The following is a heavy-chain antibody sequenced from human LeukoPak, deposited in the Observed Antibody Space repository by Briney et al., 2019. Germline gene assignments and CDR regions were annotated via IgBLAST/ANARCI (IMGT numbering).Heavy chain of an antibody. D-gene: IGHD3-10*01. V-gene: IGHV5-51*01. CDR2: IYPGDSDT. J-gene: IGHJ4*02. CDR1: GYSFTTYW. Sequence: GESLKISCKGSGYSFTTYWIGWVRQMPGKGLEWMGIIYPGDSDTRYSPSFRGQVSISADKSVSTAYLQWSSLKASDTAMYFCARGESLFDYWGQGTLVTVSS. CDR3: ARGESLFDY.